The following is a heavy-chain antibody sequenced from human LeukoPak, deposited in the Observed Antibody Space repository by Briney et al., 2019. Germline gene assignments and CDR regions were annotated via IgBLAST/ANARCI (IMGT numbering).Heavy chain of an antibody. CDR3: ARRAGDYSHPYDY. Sequence: PGGSLRLSCAASGFIVSSNYMSWVRQAPGKGLEWVAVIYSGGSTYYADSVKGRFTISRDNSKNTVHLQMNSLRAEDTAMYYCARRAGDYSHPYDYWGQGTLVTVSS. J-gene: IGHJ4*02. V-gene: IGHV3-66*04. D-gene: IGHD3-22*01. CDR2: IYSGGST. CDR1: GFIVSSNY.